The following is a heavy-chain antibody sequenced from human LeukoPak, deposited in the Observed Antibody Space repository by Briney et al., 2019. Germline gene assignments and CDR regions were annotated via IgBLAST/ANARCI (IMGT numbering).Heavy chain of an antibody. CDR2: TYRGSS. J-gene: IGHJ3*02. CDR1: GDSASGNIVA. D-gene: IGHD2-21*01. CDR3: VRGQYSAFDI. Sequence: SQTLSLTCAVSGDSASGNIVAWNWIRQSPSRGLEWLGRTYRGSSYYAPSMKSRISISPDTSKNQFSLHLNSVTPEDTAVYFCVRGQYSAFDIWGQGTLVIVSS. V-gene: IGHV6-1*01.